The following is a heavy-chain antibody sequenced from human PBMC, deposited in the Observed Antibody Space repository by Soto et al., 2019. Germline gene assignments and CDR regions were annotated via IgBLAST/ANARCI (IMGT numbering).Heavy chain of an antibody. D-gene: IGHD3-9*01. V-gene: IGHV3-30-3*01. CDR3: ARPGSGYDVLTGQYFYYYHAVDV. J-gene: IGHJ6*02. Sequence: QVQLEDSGGGVVQPGRSLRLSCAASGFIFSTYAMHWVRQAPGKGLEWVAVISYDGSNKYYADSVKGRFTISRDNSKNTLYLQMNSLRTEDTAIYYCARPGSGYDVLTGQYFYYYHAVDVWGQGTTVTVSS. CDR1: GFIFSTYA. CDR2: ISYDGSNK.